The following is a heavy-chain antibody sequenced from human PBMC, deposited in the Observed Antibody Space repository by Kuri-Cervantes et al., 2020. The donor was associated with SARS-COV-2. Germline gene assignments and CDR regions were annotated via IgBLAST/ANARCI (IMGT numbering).Heavy chain of an antibody. J-gene: IGHJ5*02. D-gene: IGHD3-3*01. Sequence: DTLSHICTLCGVSISSSSYYWGWIRQPPGKGLEWIGSIYYSGSTYYNPSLKSRVTISVDTSKNQFSLKLSSVTAADTAVYYCARQMMSSITIFGVVITRNWFDPWGQGTLVTVSS. V-gene: IGHV4-39*01. CDR1: GVSISSSSYY. CDR2: IYYSGST. CDR3: ARQMMSSITIFGVVITRNWFDP.